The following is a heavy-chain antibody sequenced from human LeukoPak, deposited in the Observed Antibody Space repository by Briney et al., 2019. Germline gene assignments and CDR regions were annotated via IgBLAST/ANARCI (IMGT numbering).Heavy chain of an antibody. J-gene: IGHJ6*02. V-gene: IGHV1-2*02. CDR3: ARAICSSTSCPRPYYYYYGMDV. Sequence: GASVTVSCRASGYTFTGYYMHWVRQAPGQGLEWMGWINPNSGGTNYAQKFQDRVTMTRDTSISTAYMELSRLRSDDTAVYYCARAICSSTSCPRPYYYYYGMDVWGQGTTVTVSS. CDR1: GYTFTGYY. D-gene: IGHD2-2*01. CDR2: INPNSGGT.